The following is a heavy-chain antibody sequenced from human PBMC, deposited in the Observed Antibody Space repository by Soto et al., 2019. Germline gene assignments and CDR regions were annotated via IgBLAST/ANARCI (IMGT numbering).Heavy chain of an antibody. CDR1: GFTFSDYY. D-gene: IGHD3-16*02. Sequence: QVQLVESGGGLVKPGGSLRLSCAASGFTFSDYYMSWIRQAPGKGLEWVSYISSSGSTIYYADSVKGRFTISRDNDKNSLYLQMNSLRAEDTAVYYCARDYDYIWGSYRKGRYFQHWGQGTLVTVSS. CDR2: ISSSGSTI. CDR3: ARDYDYIWGSYRKGRYFQH. V-gene: IGHV3-11*01. J-gene: IGHJ1*01.